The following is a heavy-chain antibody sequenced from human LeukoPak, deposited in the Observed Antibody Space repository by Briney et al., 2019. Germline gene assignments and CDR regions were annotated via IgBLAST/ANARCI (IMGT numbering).Heavy chain of an antibody. Sequence: PSQTLSLTCTVSGDSVTSGGYFWTWIRQPPGKGLEWIGSIYYSGSTYYNPSLKSRVTISVDTSKNQFSLKLSSVTAADTAVYYCARGIVVVVAAIDYWGQGTLVTVSS. CDR3: ARGIVVVVAAIDY. D-gene: IGHD2-15*01. J-gene: IGHJ4*02. CDR2: IYYSGST. CDR1: GDSVTSGGYF. V-gene: IGHV4-30-2*03.